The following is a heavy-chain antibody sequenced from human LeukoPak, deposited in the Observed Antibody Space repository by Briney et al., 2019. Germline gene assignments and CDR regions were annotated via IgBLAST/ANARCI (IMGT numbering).Heavy chain of an antibody. Sequence: SETLSLTCTVSGGSMSPYHWSWIRQPPGRGLEWTGYIYYSGSTNYNPSLKSRVTISVDTSKNQFSLKLSSVTAADTAMYYCARAVSGRFDYWGQGTLVTVSS. CDR3: ARAVSGRFDY. CDR2: IYYSGST. CDR1: GGSMSPYH. D-gene: IGHD6-19*01. V-gene: IGHV4-59*08. J-gene: IGHJ4*02.